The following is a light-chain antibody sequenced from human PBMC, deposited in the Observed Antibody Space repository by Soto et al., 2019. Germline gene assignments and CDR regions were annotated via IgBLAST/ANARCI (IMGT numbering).Light chain of an antibody. J-gene: IGKJ4*01. V-gene: IGKV3-11*01. CDR1: QSVSSS. CDR2: DAS. Sequence: EIVLTQSPAPLSLSPGERATLSCRASQSVSSSLVWYQQKPGQAPRLLIYDASNRATGIPARFSCSGSCTDFTLTLSSLEPEDFAVYYCQQRSNWPLTFGGGNKVEIK. CDR3: QQRSNWPLT.